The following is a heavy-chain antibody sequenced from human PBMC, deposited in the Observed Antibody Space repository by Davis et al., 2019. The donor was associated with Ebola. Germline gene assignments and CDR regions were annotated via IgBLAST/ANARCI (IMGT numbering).Heavy chain of an antibody. Sequence: PGGSLRLSCATSGFSFSDFWMSWVRQAPGKGPEWVATMDQHQRETFYVDSVKGRFTTSRDNARNSMYLHMNSLRDDDTAVYFCVRSGAKTPHRHYLDKWGQGSLVTVSS. D-gene: IGHD1-26*01. J-gene: IGHJ4*02. CDR3: VRSGAKTPHRHYLDK. CDR2: MDQHQRET. V-gene: IGHV3-7*01. CDR1: GFSFSDFW.